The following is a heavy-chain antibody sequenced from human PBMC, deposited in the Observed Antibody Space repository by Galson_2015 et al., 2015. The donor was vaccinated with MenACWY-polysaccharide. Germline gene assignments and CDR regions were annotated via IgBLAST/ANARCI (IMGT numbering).Heavy chain of an antibody. CDR3: ARPRPEYFGTGSHYNALDF. V-gene: IGHV1-69*13. D-gene: IGHD3-10*01. Sequence: SVKVSCKASGGTFKSQGIDWVRQAPGQGLEWMGGIIPIFATANYAQKFQGRVTITADESTTTAYIEVSSLRSEDTAVYYCARPRPEYFGTGSHYNALDFWGQGTLVTVSS. CDR2: IIPIFATA. J-gene: IGHJ4*02. CDR1: GGTFKSQG.